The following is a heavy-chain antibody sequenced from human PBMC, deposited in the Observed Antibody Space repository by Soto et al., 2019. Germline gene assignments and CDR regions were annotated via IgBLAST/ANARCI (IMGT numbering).Heavy chain of an antibody. Sequence: QVQLVESGGGVVQPGRSLRLSCAASGFTFSSYAMYWVRQAPGKGLEWVAVISYDGTNKYYADSVKGRFTISRDNSKNTLYLQMNSLRAEVTAVYYCARAGCDGGSCYALVGLRYGMDVWGQGTTVTVSS. CDR1: GFTFSSYA. D-gene: IGHD2-15*01. J-gene: IGHJ6*02. CDR2: ISYDGTNK. CDR3: ARAGCDGGSCYALVGLRYGMDV. V-gene: IGHV3-30-3*01.